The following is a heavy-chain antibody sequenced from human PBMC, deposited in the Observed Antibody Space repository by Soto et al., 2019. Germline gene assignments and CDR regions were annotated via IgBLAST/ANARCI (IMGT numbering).Heavy chain of an antibody. CDR1: GFSFGSYA. Sequence: VGSLRLSCAASGFSFGSYAMTWVRQAPGKGLDWVTTVSSSGADTYYAVSVRGRFTISRDNSRNILYLQMNSLRAEDTAFYYCAKGHGWLQPNFDYWGQGTLVTVSS. CDR2: VSSSGADT. V-gene: IGHV3-23*01. CDR3: AKGHGWLQPNFDY. J-gene: IGHJ4*02. D-gene: IGHD5-12*01.